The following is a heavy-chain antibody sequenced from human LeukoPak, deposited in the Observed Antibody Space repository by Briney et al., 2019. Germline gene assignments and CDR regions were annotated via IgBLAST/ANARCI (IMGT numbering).Heavy chain of an antibody. D-gene: IGHD7-27*01. V-gene: IGHV3-30-3*01. CDR1: GFTFSSYA. Sequence: GGSLRLSCAASGFTFSSYAMHWVRQAPGKGLEWVAVISYDGSNKYYADSVKGRFTISRDNSKNTLYLQMNSLRAEDTAVYYCAKGTANWGFYYMDVWGKGTTVTVSS. CDR2: ISYDGSNK. J-gene: IGHJ6*03. CDR3: AKGTANWGFYYMDV.